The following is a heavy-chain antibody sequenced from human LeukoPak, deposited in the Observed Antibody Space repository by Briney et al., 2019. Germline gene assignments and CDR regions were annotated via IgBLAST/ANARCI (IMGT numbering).Heavy chain of an antibody. J-gene: IGHJ3*02. Sequence: GASVKVSCKASGYTFTSYGISWVRQAPGQGLEWMGWINPNSGGTNYAQKFQGRVTMTRDTSISTTYMELSGLRSDDTAVYYCARPRAAAGTTSTFDIWGQGTLVTVSS. CDR1: GYTFTSYG. V-gene: IGHV1-2*02. CDR3: ARPRAAAGTTSTFDI. D-gene: IGHD6-13*01. CDR2: INPNSGGT.